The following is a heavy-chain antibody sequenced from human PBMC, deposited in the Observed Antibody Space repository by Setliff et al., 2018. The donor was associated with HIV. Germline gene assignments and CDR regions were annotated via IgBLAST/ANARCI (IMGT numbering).Heavy chain of an antibody. CDR2: IYFTGSS. V-gene: IGHV4-59*01. CDR1: GGSISTYY. Sequence: PSETLSLTCTVSGGSISTYYLSCIRQPPGKGLEWIGSIYFTGSSDNNPSLKSRVTLSVDTSKHQFSLKLSSVTAADTAVYYCARVQMAYAAFDVWGQGTMVTVTS. CDR3: ARVQMAYAAFDV. J-gene: IGHJ3*01. D-gene: IGHD4-17*01.